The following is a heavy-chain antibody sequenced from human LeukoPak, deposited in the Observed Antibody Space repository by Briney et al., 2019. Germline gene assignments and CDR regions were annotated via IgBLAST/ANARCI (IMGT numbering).Heavy chain of an antibody. V-gene: IGHV4-34*01. CDR2: INHSGST. Sequence: SETLSLTCAVHGGSFSGYYWSWIRQPPGKGLEWIGEINHSGSTNYNPSLKSRVTISVDTSKNQFSLKLSSVTAADTAVYYCARGRLRYFDWLLLSWFDPWGQGTLVTGSS. J-gene: IGHJ5*02. CDR1: GGSFSGYY. CDR3: ARGRLRYFDWLLLSWFDP. D-gene: IGHD3-9*01.